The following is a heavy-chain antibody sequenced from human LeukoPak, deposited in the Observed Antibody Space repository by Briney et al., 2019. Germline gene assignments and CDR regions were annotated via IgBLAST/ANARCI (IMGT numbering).Heavy chain of an antibody. CDR1: GITFSHAW. Sequence: GGSLRLSCAVSGITFSHAWMSWVRQAPGKGLEWVGRIKSKTDGGTTDYAAPVKGRFAISRDDSKNTLYLQMNSLKTEDTAVYYCTSTGAPFDYWGQGTLVTVSS. CDR2: IKSKTDGGTT. CDR3: TSTGAPFDY. D-gene: IGHD1-26*01. J-gene: IGHJ4*02. V-gene: IGHV3-15*01.